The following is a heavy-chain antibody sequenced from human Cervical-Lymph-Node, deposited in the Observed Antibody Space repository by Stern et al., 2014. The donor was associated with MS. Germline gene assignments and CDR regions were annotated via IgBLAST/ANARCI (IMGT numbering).Heavy chain of an antibody. CDR2: MSYNGNT. Sequence: QVQLVESGPGLVKPSETLSLTCSVSGGSISSHHWGWIRQSPGKGLEWIGYMSYNGNTNYNPSLKSRVTISADTSNNQFSLKLTSVTAADTAVYFCAKDWDRSGYYFGYFDSWSQGTLVTVSS. J-gene: IGHJ4*02. CDR1: GGSISSHH. V-gene: IGHV4-59*11. D-gene: IGHD3-22*01. CDR3: AKDWDRSGYYFGYFDS.